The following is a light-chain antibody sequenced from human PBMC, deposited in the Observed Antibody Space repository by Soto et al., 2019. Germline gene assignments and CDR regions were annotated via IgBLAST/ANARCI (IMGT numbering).Light chain of an antibody. CDR2: GTS. CDR3: QQYNNLSRT. CDR1: QSVNSN. J-gene: IGKJ1*01. Sequence: EILMTQPPATLSPSPGERATLSCRASQSVNSNLAWYQQKAGQAPRLLIYGTSTRATGIPARFSGSGSGTDSTLTISSLQFEDFAVYYCQQYNNLSRTFGKVTKVYIK. V-gene: IGKV3-15*01.